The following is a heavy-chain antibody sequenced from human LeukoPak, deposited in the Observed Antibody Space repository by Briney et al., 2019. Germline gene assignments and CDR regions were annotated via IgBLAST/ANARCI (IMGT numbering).Heavy chain of an antibody. CDR2: IYSGGTT. CDR3: AKEVRESAWFYFDY. CDR1: GFTVSSNY. V-gene: IGHV3-53*01. Sequence: GGSLRLSCAASGFTVSSNYMTWVRQAPGKGLEWVSIIYSGGTTYYADSVRGRFTISRDNSKNTLYLQVKSLRAEDTAVYYCAKEVRESAWFYFDYWGQGTLATVSS. J-gene: IGHJ4*02. D-gene: IGHD3-10*01.